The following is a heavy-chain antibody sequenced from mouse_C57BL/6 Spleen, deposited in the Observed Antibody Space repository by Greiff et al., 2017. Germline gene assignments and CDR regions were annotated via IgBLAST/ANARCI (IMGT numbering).Heavy chain of an antibody. CDR1: GYTFTSYW. V-gene: IGHV1-52*01. J-gene: IGHJ4*01. CDR2: IDPSDSET. D-gene: IGHD1-1*01. CDR3: ATRDYYCSSYDYYAMDY. Sequence: QVQLQQPGAELVRPGSSVKLSCKASGYTFTSYWMHWVKQRPIQGLEWIGNIDPSDSETHYNQKFKDKATLTVDKSSSTAYMQLSSLTSENSAVYDWATRDYYCSSYDYYAMDYWGQGTSGTVSS.